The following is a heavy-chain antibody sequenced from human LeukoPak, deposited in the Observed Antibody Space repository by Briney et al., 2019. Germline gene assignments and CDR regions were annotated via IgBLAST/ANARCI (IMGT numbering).Heavy chain of an antibody. J-gene: IGHJ3*02. V-gene: IGHV4-31*03. CDR3: ARWSRSDDTFDI. CDR1: GDSLSSGGYY. Sequence: SETLSLTCTVSGDSLSSGGYYWSWIRQHPGKGLEWIGYIYYSGSTYYNPSLKSRVTISVDTSKNQFSLKLSSVSAADTAVYYCARWSRSDDTFDIWGQGTMVTVSS. CDR2: IYYSGST.